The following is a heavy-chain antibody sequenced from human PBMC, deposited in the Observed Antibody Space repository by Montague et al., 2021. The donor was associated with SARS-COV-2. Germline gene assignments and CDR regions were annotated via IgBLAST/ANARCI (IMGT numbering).Heavy chain of an antibody. Sequence: TLSLTCTVSGGSISSGGYYWSWIRQHPGKGLEWIGYIYYDGYTYYNPSLKSRVTVSVDASKNQFSLNLSSVTAADTAVYYCARDAIGVAGGYGMDVWGQGTTVTVSS. CDR2: IYYDGYT. CDR1: GGSISSGGYY. V-gene: IGHV4-31*03. CDR3: ARDAIGVAGGYGMDV. D-gene: IGHD2-2*01. J-gene: IGHJ6*02.